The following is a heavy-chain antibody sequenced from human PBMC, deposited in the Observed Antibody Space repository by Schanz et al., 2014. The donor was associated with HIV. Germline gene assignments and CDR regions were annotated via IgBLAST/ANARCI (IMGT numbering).Heavy chain of an antibody. D-gene: IGHD3-16*01. J-gene: IGHJ4*02. Sequence: VQLVESGGGLVKPGGSLRLSCAASGFPFETFTMNWVRQAPGKGLEWIASISSSGRYIFYADSLKGRFTISRDNAKNSLALQVDSLRAEDTAVYYCARDGLATYCFDVWGQGTLVTVSS. CDR3: ARDGLATYCFDV. CDR2: ISSSGRYI. V-gene: IGHV3-21*01. CDR1: GFPFETFT.